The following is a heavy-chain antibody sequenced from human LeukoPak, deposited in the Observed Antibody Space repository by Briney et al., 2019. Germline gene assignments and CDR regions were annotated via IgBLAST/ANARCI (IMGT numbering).Heavy chain of an antibody. CDR1: GGSISSSSYY. J-gene: IGHJ5*02. CDR2: IYYSGST. Sequence: SETLSLTCTVSGGSISSSSYYWGWIRQPPGKGLEWIGSIYYSGSTYYNPSLKSRVTISVDTSKNQFSLKLSSVTAADTAVYYCARDGTGYDILTPNWFDPWGQGTLVTVSS. CDR3: ARDGTGYDILTPNWFDP. V-gene: IGHV4-39*07. D-gene: IGHD3-9*01.